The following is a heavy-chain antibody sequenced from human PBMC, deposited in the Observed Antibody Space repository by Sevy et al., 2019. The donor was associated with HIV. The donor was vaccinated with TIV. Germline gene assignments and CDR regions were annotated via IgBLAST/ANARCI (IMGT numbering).Heavy chain of an antibody. CDR2: IRGGGDGT. CDR3: AKRPYYYYNTDGHLVSSTDEADY. Sequence: GGSLRLSCAASGFTFNIYAMSWVRQAPGKGLEWLSAIRGGGDGTDYADSVKGRFTISGDNARNTLYLQMNSLRAEDTAVYYCAKRPYYYYNTDGHLVSSTDEADYWGQGTLVTVSS. CDR1: GFTFNIYA. V-gene: IGHV3-23*01. J-gene: IGHJ4*02. D-gene: IGHD3-22*01.